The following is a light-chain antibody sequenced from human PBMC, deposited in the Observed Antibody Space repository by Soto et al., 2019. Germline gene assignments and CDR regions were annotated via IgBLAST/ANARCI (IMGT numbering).Light chain of an antibody. CDR1: QSVTTR. V-gene: IGKV3-20*01. Sequence: IAMTQSPGTLSSSPGARVTLLCRASQSVTTRLPWYQHKPGQAPTLLMSGASNRASGVPVRFSGSGSGTDFTLTITRLEPEDFALYYCQQYGGSPITFGLGTRLEIK. J-gene: IGKJ5*01. CDR2: GAS. CDR3: QQYGGSPIT.